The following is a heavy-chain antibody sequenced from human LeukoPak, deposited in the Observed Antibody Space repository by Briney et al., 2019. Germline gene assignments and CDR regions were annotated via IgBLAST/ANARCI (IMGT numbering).Heavy chain of an antibody. V-gene: IGHV4-39*07. CDR3: ARVRSSSWPLLSHWFDP. Sequence: SETLSLTCTVSGGSISSSSYYWGWISQPPGKGLEWIGSIYYSGSTYYNPSLKSRVTISVDTSKNQFSLKLSSVTAADTAVYYCARVRSSSWPLLSHWFDPWGQGTLVTVSS. CDR2: IYYSGST. CDR1: GGSISSSSYY. J-gene: IGHJ5*02. D-gene: IGHD6-13*01.